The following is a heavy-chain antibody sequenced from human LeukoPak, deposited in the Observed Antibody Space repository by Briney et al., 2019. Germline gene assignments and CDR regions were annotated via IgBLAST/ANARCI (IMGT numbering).Heavy chain of an antibody. Sequence: PSETLSLTCAVYGGSFSGYYWSWIRQPPGKGLEWIGEINHSGSTNYNPSLKSRVTISVDTSKNQFSLKLSSVTAADTAVYYCARWLFNYWGQGTLVTASS. CDR1: GGSFSGYY. V-gene: IGHV4-34*01. CDR2: INHSGST. D-gene: IGHD5-12*01. CDR3: ARWLFNY. J-gene: IGHJ4*02.